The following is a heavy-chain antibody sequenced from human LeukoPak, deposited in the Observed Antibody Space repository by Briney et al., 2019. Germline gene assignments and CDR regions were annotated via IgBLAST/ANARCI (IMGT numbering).Heavy chain of an antibody. D-gene: IGHD7-27*01. V-gene: IGHV3-11*06. J-gene: IGHJ3*02. CDR2: ISSSSSYT. CDR3: ARHWGGIRAFDI. Sequence: PGGSLRLSCAVSGFTFSDYYMSWIRQAPGKGREWVSYISSSSSYTNYADSVKGRFTISRDNAQNSLYLQMNSLRAEDTAVYYCARHWGGIRAFDIWGQGTMVTVSS. CDR1: GFTFSDYY.